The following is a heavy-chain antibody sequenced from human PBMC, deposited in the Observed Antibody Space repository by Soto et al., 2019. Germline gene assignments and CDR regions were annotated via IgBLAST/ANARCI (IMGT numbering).Heavy chain of an antibody. D-gene: IGHD3-10*01. CDR3: ARDPSHGSGSYLDY. J-gene: IGHJ4*02. CDR1: GFTFSDYG. Sequence: GGSLRLSCAASGFTFSDYGMHWVRQAPGKGLEWVAVIWFDGSNKYYADSVKGRFTLSRDNSKNTLYLQMNGLRAEDTGVFYCARDPSHGSGSYLDYWGQGTLVTVSS. CDR2: IWFDGSNK. V-gene: IGHV3-33*01.